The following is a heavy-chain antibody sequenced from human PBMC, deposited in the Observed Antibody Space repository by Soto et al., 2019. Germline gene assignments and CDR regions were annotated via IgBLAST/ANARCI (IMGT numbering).Heavy chain of an antibody. D-gene: IGHD2-2*02. V-gene: IGHV3-30-3*01. CDR3: AIVVSYRTYYFDY. Sequence: GGSLRLSCAASGFTFSSYAMHWVRQAPGKGLEWVAVISYDGSNKYYADSVKGRFTISRDNSKNTTYLQMNSLRAEDTAVYYCAIVVSYRTYYFDYWGQGTLVTVSS. CDR2: ISYDGSNK. J-gene: IGHJ4*02. CDR1: GFTFSSYA.